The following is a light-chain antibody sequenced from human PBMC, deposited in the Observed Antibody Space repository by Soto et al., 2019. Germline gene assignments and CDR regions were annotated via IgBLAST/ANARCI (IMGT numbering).Light chain of an antibody. CDR3: RTWGTGIEV. CDR1: SGHSSYA. J-gene: IGLJ3*02. Sequence: QLVLTQSPSASASLGASVKLICTLSSGHSSYAIAWHQQQPGKGPRYLMKLNSDGSHDKGDGIPDRFSGTSSGAERYLSISSLQSEDEADYYCRTWGTGIEVFGGGTKLTVL. CDR2: LNSDGSH. V-gene: IGLV4-69*01.